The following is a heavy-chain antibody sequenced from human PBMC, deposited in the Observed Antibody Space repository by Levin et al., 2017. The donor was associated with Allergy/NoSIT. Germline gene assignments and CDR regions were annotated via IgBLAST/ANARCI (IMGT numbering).Heavy chain of an antibody. CDR1: GFTFTTYW. CDR3: AREEGWGYHFGMDV. Sequence: GGSLSLSCAASGFTFTTYWMTWVRQAPGKGLELVANIERDGSETYYVDSVKGRFTISRDNGKNSVYLQMNSLRVDDTAVYYCAREEGWGYHFGMDVWGQGTTVTVSS. J-gene: IGHJ6*02. D-gene: IGHD6-19*01. CDR2: IERDGSET. V-gene: IGHV3-7*01.